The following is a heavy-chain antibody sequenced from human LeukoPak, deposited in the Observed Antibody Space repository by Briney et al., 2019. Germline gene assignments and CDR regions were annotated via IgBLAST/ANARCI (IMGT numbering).Heavy chain of an antibody. V-gene: IGHV4-34*01. J-gene: IGHJ4*02. D-gene: IGHD6-19*01. CDR2: INHSGST. CDR3: ARGREGAQWLEDY. Sequence: SETLSLTCAVYGGSFSGYYWSWTRQPPGKGLEWIGEINHSGSTNYNPSLKSRVTISVDTSKNQFSLKLSSVTAADTAVYYCARGREGAQWLEDYWGQGTLVTVSS. CDR1: GGSFSGYY.